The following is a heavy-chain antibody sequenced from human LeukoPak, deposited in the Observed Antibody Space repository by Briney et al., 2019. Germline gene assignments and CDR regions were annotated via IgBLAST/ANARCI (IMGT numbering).Heavy chain of an antibody. CDR3: AKDLVSNDYVWGSYRPPLDY. V-gene: IGHV3-30*18. CDR2: ISNDESNK. D-gene: IGHD3-16*02. J-gene: IGHJ4*02. Sequence: GGSLRLSCAASGFTFSSSGMHWVRQAPGKGLEWVAVISNDESNKYYADSVKGRFTISRDNSKNTLYLQMNSLRAEDTAVYYCAKDLVSNDYVWGSYRPPLDYWGQGTLVTVSS. CDR1: GFTFSSSG.